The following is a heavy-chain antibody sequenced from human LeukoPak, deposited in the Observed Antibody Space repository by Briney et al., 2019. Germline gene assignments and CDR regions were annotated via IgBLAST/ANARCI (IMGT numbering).Heavy chain of an antibody. J-gene: IGHJ4*02. CDR1: GFTFSSYS. CDR2: ISRSSSYI. D-gene: IGHD3-10*01. Sequence: GGSLRLSCAASGFTFSSYSMNWVRQAPGKGLEWVSSISRSSSYIYYADSVKGRFTISRDNAKNSLYLQMNSLRAEDTAVYYCAREWGVGSSYYFDYWGQGTLVTVSS. V-gene: IGHV3-21*01. CDR3: AREWGVGSSYYFDY.